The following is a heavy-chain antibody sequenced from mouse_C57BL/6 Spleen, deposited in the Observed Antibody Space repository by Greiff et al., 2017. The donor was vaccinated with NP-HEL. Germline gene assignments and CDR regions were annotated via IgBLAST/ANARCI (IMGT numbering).Heavy chain of an antibody. CDR1: GFTFSSYA. CDR2: ISSGGDYI. Sequence: DVMLVESGEGLVKPGGSLKLSCAASGFTFSSYAMSWVRQTPEKRLEWVAYISSGGDYIYYADTVKGRFTISRDNARNTLYLQMSSLKSEDTAMYYCTRGGSSYWYFDYWGQGTTLTVSS. D-gene: IGHD1-1*01. V-gene: IGHV5-9-1*02. J-gene: IGHJ2*01. CDR3: TRGGSSYWYFDY.